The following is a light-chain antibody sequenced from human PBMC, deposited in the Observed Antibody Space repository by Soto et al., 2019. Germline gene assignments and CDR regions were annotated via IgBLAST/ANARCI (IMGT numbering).Light chain of an antibody. CDR2: GTS. J-gene: IGKJ3*01. Sequence: ELVFTQSPVTLSLSPGELANLSCRASQSFTSNYLAWYHQKPGQAPRLLIYGTSSRATGIADRFSGSGSGTDFTLTISRLEPEDFAVYYCQQYGSSSFTFGPGTKVDMK. CDR1: QSFTSNY. CDR3: QQYGSSSFT. V-gene: IGKV3-20*01.